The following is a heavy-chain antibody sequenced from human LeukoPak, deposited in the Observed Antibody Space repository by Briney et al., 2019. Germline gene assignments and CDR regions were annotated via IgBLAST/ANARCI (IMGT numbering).Heavy chain of an antibody. CDR3: ARDYYDGIGYYYEDY. V-gene: IGHV3-21*04. D-gene: IGHD3-22*01. Sequence: GGSLRLSCAASGFTFSSYSMNWVRQAPGKGLEWVSSISSSSSSYIYYADSVKGRFTISRDNSKNTLSLQMSSLRAEDTAVYYCARDYYDGIGYYYEDYWGQGTLVTVSS. J-gene: IGHJ4*02. CDR1: GFTFSSYS. CDR2: ISSSSSSYI.